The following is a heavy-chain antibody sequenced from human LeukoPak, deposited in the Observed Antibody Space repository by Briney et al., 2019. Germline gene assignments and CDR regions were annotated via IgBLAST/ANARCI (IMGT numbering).Heavy chain of an antibody. CDR1: GGSISNYY. CDR3: AREKSLLPRYYFDY. CDR2: FYYSGST. J-gene: IGHJ4*02. Sequence: SETLSLTCTVSGGSISNYYWSWIRQPPGKGLEWIGYFYYSGSTNYNPSLKSRVTISVDASKNQFSLKLSSVAAADTAVYYCAREKSLLPRYYFDYWGQGTLVTVSS. V-gene: IGHV4-59*12.